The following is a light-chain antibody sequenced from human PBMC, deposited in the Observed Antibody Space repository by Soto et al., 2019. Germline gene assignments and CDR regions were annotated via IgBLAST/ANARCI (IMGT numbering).Light chain of an antibody. CDR3: SAYTTSIALYV. Sequence: QSVLTQPASVSGSPGQSITISCTETSSDVGEYKYVSWYQQHPGTAPKLIIYDVSNRPSGVSNRLSGSKSGSTASLTISGLQAEDEADYYCSAYTTSIALYVFGAGTKVTVL. CDR2: DVS. CDR1: SSDVGEYKY. J-gene: IGLJ1*01. V-gene: IGLV2-14*03.